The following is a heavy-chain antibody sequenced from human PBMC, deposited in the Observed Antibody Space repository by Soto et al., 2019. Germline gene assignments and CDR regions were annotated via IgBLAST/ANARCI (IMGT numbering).Heavy chain of an antibody. CDR1: GFTFSSYG. CDR2: ISYDGSNK. V-gene: IGHV3-30*18. Sequence: GGSLRLSCAASGFTFSSYGMHWVRQAPGKGLEWVAVISYDGSNKYYADSVKGRFTISRDNSKNTLYLQMNSLRAEDTAVYYCAKTERGLDYVYSYYYGMDVWGQGTTVTVSS. J-gene: IGHJ6*02. CDR3: AKTERGLDYVYSYYYGMDV. D-gene: IGHD3-16*01.